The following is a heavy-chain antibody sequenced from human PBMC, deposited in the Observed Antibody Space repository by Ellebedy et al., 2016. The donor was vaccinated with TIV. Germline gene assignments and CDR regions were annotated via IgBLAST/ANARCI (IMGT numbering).Heavy chain of an antibody. V-gene: IGHV1-69*10. J-gene: IGHJ4*02. CDR3: ARWEAGSPSYLDN. CDR2: VIPTLGVV. D-gene: IGHD1-26*01. Sequence: SVKVSCKSSGGTYRNFPTSWVRQAPGQGLEWMGGVIPTLGVVNYTQKFQGRISLTADRTTRTAYLELTNLRPDDTAMYYCARWEAGSPSYLDNWGQGTLVTVSS. CDR1: GGTYRNFP.